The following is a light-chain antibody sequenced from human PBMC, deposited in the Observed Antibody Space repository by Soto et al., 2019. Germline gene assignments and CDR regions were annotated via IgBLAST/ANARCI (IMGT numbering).Light chain of an antibody. V-gene: IGKV1-5*03. CDR2: KAS. CDR1: HTISSW. J-gene: IGKJ1*01. CDR3: QHYNSYSEA. Sequence: IQMTQSPSTLSGSVGDRVAITCRASHTISSWLAWYQQKPWKAPKLLIYKASTLKSGVPSRFSGSGSGTEFTLTISSLQPDDFATYYCQHYNSYSEAFGQGTKVDI.